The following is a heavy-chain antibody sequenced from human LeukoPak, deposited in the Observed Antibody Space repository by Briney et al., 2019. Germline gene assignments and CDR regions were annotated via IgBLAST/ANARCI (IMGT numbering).Heavy chain of an antibody. CDR2: IKQDGSEK. CDR1: GFTFSTYW. D-gene: IGHD6-13*01. CDR3: ARDWGGIAAAGDY. J-gene: IGHJ4*02. Sequence: GGSLRLSCAASGFTFSTYWMSWVRQAPGKGLEWVAKIKQDGSEKYYLDSVKGRFTISRDNAKNSLYLQINSLRAEDTAVYYCARDWGGIAAAGDYWGQGTLVTVAS. V-gene: IGHV3-7*01.